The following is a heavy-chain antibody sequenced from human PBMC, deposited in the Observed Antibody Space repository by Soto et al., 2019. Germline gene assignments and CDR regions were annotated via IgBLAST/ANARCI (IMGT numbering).Heavy chain of an antibody. J-gene: IGHJ4*02. V-gene: IGHV3-9*01. D-gene: IGHD6-6*01. CDR1: GFPFDYYS. CDR2: ISWNSGSI. CDR3: AKVSYSSSSTFDY. Sequence: SLSLSCAASGFPFDYYSMHWVRPAPGKGLEWVSGISWNSGSIGYADSVKGRFTISRDNAKNSLYLQMNSLRAEDTALYYCAKVSYSSSSTFDYWGQGTLVTVS.